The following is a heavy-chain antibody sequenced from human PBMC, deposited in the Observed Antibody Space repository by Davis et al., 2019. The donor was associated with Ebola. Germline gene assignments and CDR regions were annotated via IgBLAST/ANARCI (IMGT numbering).Heavy chain of an antibody. CDR3: ARGNYGDLMDY. CDR1: GGSISSSSYY. J-gene: IGHJ4*02. Sequence: SETLSLTCTVSGGSISSSSYYWGWIRQPPGKGLEWIGYIYYSGSTNYNPSLQSRVTISVDTSKNQFSLKLSSVTAADTAVYYCARGNYGDLMDYWGQGTLVTVSS. V-gene: IGHV4-61*05. D-gene: IGHD4-17*01. CDR2: IYYSGST.